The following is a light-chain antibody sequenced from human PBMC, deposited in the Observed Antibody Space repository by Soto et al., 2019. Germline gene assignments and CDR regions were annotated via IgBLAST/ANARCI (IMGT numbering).Light chain of an antibody. J-gene: IGKJ4*01. CDR2: ATS. CDR3: QQANSFPLT. CDR1: QGISSW. V-gene: IGKV1-12*01. Sequence: DIQMTQAPSSVSASVGARVTITCRASQGISSWLAWYQQKPGKAPKLLIYATSSLQSGDPSRFSGSGSGTDFARTISRLQPEDFATSYCQQANSFPLTFAGGTKVEIK.